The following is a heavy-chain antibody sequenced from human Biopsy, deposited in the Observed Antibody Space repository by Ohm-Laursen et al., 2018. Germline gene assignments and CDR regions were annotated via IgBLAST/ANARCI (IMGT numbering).Heavy chain of an antibody. CDR1: GYTFTTYY. D-gene: IGHD3-22*01. CDR2: INPGGNST. CDR3: ARDTKWLASGPIDY. Sequence: SVKVSCKASGYTFTTYYIHWVRQAPGQGLEWMGIINPGGNSTAYTQNFQGRVTMTWDTSTTTVYMELSSLRSEDTAVYYCARDTKWLASGPIDYWGQGTQVIVSS. J-gene: IGHJ4*02. V-gene: IGHV1-46*01.